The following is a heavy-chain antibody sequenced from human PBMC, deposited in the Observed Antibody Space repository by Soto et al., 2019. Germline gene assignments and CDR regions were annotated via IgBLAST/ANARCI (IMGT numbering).Heavy chain of an antibody. CDR2: INSDGSSR. CDR3: ARGVAGAGGSYGMDV. CDR1: GFTFSSDW. Sequence: GSLRLSCVASGFTFSSDWMHWVRQAPGKGLVWVSRINSDGSSRSSGDSVKGRFTISRDNAKNTLYLQMNSLRAEDTAVYYCARGVAGAGGSYGMDVWGQGT. V-gene: IGHV3-74*01. J-gene: IGHJ6*02. D-gene: IGHD6-13*01.